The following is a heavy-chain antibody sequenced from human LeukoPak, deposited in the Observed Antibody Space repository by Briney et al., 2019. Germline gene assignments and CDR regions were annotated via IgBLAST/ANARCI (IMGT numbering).Heavy chain of an antibody. CDR3: ARGYYDSSDYEYFQH. Sequence: GASVKVSCKASGYTFSGYYLHWVRQAPGQGLEWMGWINTNSGGTNSAQKFQGRVTMTRDTSIITAYMELSRLRSDDTAVYFCARGYYDSSDYEYFQHWGQGTLVTVSS. J-gene: IGHJ1*01. V-gene: IGHV1-2*02. CDR1: GYTFSGYY. D-gene: IGHD3-22*01. CDR2: INTNSGGT.